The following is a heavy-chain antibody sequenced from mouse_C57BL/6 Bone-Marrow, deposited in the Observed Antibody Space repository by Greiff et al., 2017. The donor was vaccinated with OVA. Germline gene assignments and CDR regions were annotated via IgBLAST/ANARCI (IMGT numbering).Heavy chain of an antibody. D-gene: IGHD1-1*01. Sequence: QVQLKQSGAELVRPGTSVKVSCKASGYAFTNYLIEWVKQRPGQGLEWIGVINPGSGGTNYNEKFKGKATLTADKSSSTAYMQLSSLTSEDSAVYFCARRDYGSSYWYFDVWGTGTMVTVSS. CDR2: INPGSGGT. V-gene: IGHV1-54*01. CDR3: ARRDYGSSYWYFDV. J-gene: IGHJ1*03. CDR1: GYAFTNYL.